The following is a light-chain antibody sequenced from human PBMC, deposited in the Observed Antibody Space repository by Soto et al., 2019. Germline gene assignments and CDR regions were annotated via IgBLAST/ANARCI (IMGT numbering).Light chain of an antibody. Sequence: EIVLTQSPATLSLSPGERATLSCRASQSVNIYLAWYQQKPGQAPRLLIYDASNRATGIPARFSGSGSGTDFTLTINSLEPEDFAVYYCQQRNYWYTFVQGTKLEIK. V-gene: IGKV3-11*01. CDR3: QQRNYWYT. J-gene: IGKJ2*01. CDR1: QSVNIY. CDR2: DAS.